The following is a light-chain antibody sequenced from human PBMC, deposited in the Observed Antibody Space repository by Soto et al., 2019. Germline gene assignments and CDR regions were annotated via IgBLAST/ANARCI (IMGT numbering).Light chain of an antibody. V-gene: IGKV3-20*01. Sequence: EIVLTQSPGTLSLSPGERASLSCRASQSVSNSYLAWYQQKPGQAPRLLIYGASTRATGIPDRFSGSGSGTDFTLTITRLEPEDFAVYFCHQYGDSRTFGQGTKVDIK. J-gene: IGKJ1*01. CDR2: GAS. CDR1: QSVSNSY. CDR3: HQYGDSRT.